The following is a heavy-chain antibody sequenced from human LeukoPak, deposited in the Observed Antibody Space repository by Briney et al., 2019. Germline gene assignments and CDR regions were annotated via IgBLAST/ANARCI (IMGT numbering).Heavy chain of an antibody. D-gene: IGHD3-22*01. J-gene: IGHJ4*02. Sequence: SGPTLVNPTQTLTLTCTFSGFSLSTSGVCVSWIRQPPGKALEWLARIDWDDDKYYSTSLKTRLTISKDTSKNQVVLTMTNMDPVDTATYYCARISPDYYDSSGYFDYWGQGTLVTVSS. V-gene: IGHV2-70*11. CDR1: GFSLSTSGVC. CDR2: IDWDDDK. CDR3: ARISPDYYDSSGYFDY.